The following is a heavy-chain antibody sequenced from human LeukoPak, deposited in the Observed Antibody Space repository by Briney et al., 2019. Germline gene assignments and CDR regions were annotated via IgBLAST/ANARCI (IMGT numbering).Heavy chain of an antibody. D-gene: IGHD3-22*01. Sequence: GGSLRLSCTVSGFTVSSNSMSWVRQAPGKGLEWVSFIYSGTIHYSDSVKGRFTISRDNSKNMLYLQMNSLRAEDTAVYYCAREGGFYDSSGYYYLGSFDYWGQGTLVTVSS. V-gene: IGHV3-66*03. CDR1: GFTVSSNS. CDR3: AREGGFYDSSGYYYLGSFDY. J-gene: IGHJ4*02. CDR2: IYSGTI.